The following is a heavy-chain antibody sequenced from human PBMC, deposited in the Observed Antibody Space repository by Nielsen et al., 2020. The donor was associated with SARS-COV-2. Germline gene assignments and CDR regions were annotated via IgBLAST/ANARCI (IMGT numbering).Heavy chain of an antibody. D-gene: IGHD1-26*01. V-gene: IGHV3-7*01. CDR1: GGSISSYY. Sequence: GGSLRLSCTVSGGSISSYYWSWVRQAPGKGLEWVANIKQHGSEKYYVDSVKGRFTISRDNAKNSLYLQMNSLRAEDTAVYYCARVIGYFFDYWGQGTLVTVSS. J-gene: IGHJ4*02. CDR3: ARVIGYFFDY. CDR2: IKQHGSEK.